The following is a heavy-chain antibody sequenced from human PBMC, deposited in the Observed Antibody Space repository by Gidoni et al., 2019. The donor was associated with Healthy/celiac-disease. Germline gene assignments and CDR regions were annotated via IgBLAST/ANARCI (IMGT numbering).Heavy chain of an antibody. CDR1: GGSISSSSYY. D-gene: IGHD1-26*01. CDR3: AREVGGKAVGY. CDR2: IYYSGST. Sequence: QLQLQESGPGLVKPSETLSLTCTVSGGSISSSSYYWGWLRQPPGKGSEWIGSIYYSGSTYYNPSLKSRVTISVDTSKNQFSLKLSSVTAADTAVYYCAREVGGKAVGYWGQGTMVTVSS. V-gene: IGHV4-39*07. J-gene: IGHJ4*02.